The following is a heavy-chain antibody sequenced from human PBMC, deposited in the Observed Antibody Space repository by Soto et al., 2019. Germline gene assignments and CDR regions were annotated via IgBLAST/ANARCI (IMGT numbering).Heavy chain of an antibody. CDR3: ARHRYASGDY. Sequence: SETLSLTCTVSGGSISSYYWSWIRQPPGKGLEWIGYIYYSGSTNYNPSLKSRVTISVDTSKNQFSLKLSSVTAADTAVYYCARHRYASGDYWGQGTLVTVSS. D-gene: IGHD3-10*01. CDR2: IYYSGST. J-gene: IGHJ4*02. V-gene: IGHV4-59*08. CDR1: GGSISSYY.